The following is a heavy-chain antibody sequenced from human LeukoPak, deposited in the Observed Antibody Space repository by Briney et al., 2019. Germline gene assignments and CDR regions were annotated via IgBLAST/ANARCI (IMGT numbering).Heavy chain of an antibody. Sequence: PGGSLRLSCEASGFTFSTYWMSWVRQAPGKGLECVANIKEDGSEKSYVDSVKGRFTISRDDAKNSLYLQMNSLRAEDTAVYYCAKDSSIGIRLTRFKVGADYWGQGTLVTVSS. CDR1: GFTFSTYW. D-gene: IGHD1-26*01. CDR2: IKEDGSEK. J-gene: IGHJ4*02. V-gene: IGHV3-7*01. CDR3: AKDSSIGIRLTRFKVGADY.